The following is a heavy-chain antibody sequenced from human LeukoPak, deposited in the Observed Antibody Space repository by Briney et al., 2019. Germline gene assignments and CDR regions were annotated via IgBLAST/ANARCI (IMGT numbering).Heavy chain of an antibody. J-gene: IGHJ5*02. V-gene: IGHV4-59*01. CDR3: ARVLRDAHNWFDP. CDR2: IYYSGST. D-gene: IGHD3-3*01. Sequence: SETLSLTCTVSGGSISSYYWSWIRQPPGKGLEWIGYIYYSGSTNYNPSLKSRVTISVDPSKNQFSLKLSSVTAADTAVYYCARVLRDAHNWFDPWGQGTLVTVSS. CDR1: GGSISSYY.